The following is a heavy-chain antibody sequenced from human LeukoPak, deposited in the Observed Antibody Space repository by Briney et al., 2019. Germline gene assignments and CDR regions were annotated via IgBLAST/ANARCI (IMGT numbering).Heavy chain of an antibody. D-gene: IGHD2-2*01. CDR1: GFTFSSHW. CDR3: ARDLGQPFDY. J-gene: IGHJ4*02. V-gene: IGHV3-48*04. Sequence: GGSLRLSCAASGFTFSSHWMTWVRQAPGKGLEWVSYISSSGSTIYYADSVKGRFTISRDNAKNSLYLQMNSLRAEDTAVYYCARDLGQPFDYWGQGTLVTVSS. CDR2: ISSSGSTI.